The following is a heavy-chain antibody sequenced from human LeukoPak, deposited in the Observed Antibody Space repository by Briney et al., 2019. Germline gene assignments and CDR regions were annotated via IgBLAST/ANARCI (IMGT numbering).Heavy chain of an antibody. V-gene: IGHV4-39*01. CDR1: GGSISSSSYY. D-gene: IGHD3-22*01. J-gene: IGHJ4*02. CDR2: IYYSGST. Sequence: PSETLSLTCTVSGGSISSSSYYWGWIRQPPGKGLEWIGSIYYSGSTYYNPSLKSRVTISVDTSKNQFSLKLSSVTAADTAVYYCARHQKRITMIVVVQPFDYWGQGTLVTVSS. CDR3: ARHQKRITMIVVVQPFDY.